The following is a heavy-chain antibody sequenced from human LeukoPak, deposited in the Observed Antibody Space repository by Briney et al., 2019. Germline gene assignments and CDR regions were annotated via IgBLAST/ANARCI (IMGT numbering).Heavy chain of an antibody. CDR1: GGSINSHY. CDR2: IFNTGNT. CDR3: ASRPADTTWYGVFDY. D-gene: IGHD3-10*01. J-gene: IGHJ4*02. V-gene: IGHV4-59*11. Sequence: SETLSLTCSVSGGSINSHYWSWIRQPPGKRLEWIGYIFNTGNTNYNPSLASRVTMSVDTSRAQFFLRLSPVTAADTAIYYCASRPADTTWYGVFDYWSQGTLVIVSS.